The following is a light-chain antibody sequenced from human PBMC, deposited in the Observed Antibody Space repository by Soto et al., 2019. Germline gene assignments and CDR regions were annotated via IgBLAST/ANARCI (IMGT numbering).Light chain of an antibody. V-gene: IGLV2-23*02. Sequence: QSVLTQPASVSGSPGQSITISCTGTISDVGSYNLVSWYQQHPGKAPKLMIYEVSKRPSGVSNRYSGSKSGNTASLTISGLQAEDEADYYCCSYAGSSTLVFGGGTKLPVL. CDR3: CSYAGSSTLV. CDR2: EVS. J-gene: IGLJ2*01. CDR1: ISDVGSYNL.